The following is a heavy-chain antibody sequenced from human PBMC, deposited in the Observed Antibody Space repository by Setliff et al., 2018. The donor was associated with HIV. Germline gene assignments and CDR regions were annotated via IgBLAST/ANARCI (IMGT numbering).Heavy chain of an antibody. CDR2: IYYSGSI. CDR3: ARERQDDSRGYAYYYYMDV. CDR1: GGSISSDYYF. D-gene: IGHD3-22*01. V-gene: IGHV4-39*07. J-gene: IGHJ6*03. Sequence: SETLSLTCTVSGGSISSDYYFWGWIRQPPGKGLEWIGTIYYSGSIYYNPSLKSRVTISVDTSKNQFSLKLSSVTAADTAVYYCARERQDDSRGYAYYYYMDVWGKGTTVTVSS.